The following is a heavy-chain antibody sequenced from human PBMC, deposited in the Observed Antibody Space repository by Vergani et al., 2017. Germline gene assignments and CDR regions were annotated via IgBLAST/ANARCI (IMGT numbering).Heavy chain of an antibody. CDR2: IYYSGST. Sequence: QLQLQESGPGLVKPSETLSLTCTVSGGSISSSSYYWGWIRQPPGKGLEWIGSIYYSGSTYYNPSLKSRVTISVDTSKNQFSLKLSSVTAADTAVYYCARHEYRLLQKDWFDPWGQGTLVTVSS. D-gene: IGHD2-2*01. V-gene: IGHV4-39*01. J-gene: IGHJ5*02. CDR1: GGSISSSSYY. CDR3: ARHEYRLLQKDWFDP.